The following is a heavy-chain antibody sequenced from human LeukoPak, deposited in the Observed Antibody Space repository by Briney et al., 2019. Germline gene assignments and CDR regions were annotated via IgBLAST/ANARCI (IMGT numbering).Heavy chain of an antibody. D-gene: IGHD3-22*01. CDR1: GFTFSSYA. J-gene: IGHJ5*02. CDR2: ISGSGCST. V-gene: IGHV3-23*01. Sequence: GGSLTLSCAASGFTFSSYAMSWVRQAPGKGLDWVAGISGSGCSTSYADSVKGRFTISRDNSKNTLYLQMHSLRAEDTAVYYCAKGLDYDSSGYYAPLGDQNWFGPWGQGTLVTVSS. CDR3: AKGLDYDSSGYYAPLGDQNWFGP.